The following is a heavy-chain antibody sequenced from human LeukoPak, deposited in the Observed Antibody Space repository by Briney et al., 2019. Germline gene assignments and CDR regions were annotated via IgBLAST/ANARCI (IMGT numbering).Heavy chain of an antibody. V-gene: IGHV1-18*01. CDR2: ISAYNGNT. Sequence: GASVKVSCKASGYTFSNYAINWVRQAPGQGLEWMGWISAYNGNTNYAQKLQGRVTVTTDTSTSTAYMELRSLRSDDTAVYYCARGGWVRVSAAPGAFDIWGQGTMVTVSS. CDR1: GYTFSNYA. CDR3: ARGGWVRVSAAPGAFDI. J-gene: IGHJ3*02. D-gene: IGHD3-10*01.